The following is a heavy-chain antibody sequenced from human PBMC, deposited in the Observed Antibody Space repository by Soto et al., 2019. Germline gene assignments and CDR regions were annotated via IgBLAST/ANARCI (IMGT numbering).Heavy chain of an antibody. CDR3: ATFPAGDYYYGMDV. CDR2: IYYSGST. Sequence: SETLSLTCTVSGGSISSSSYYWGWLRQPPGKGLEWIGSIYYSGSTYYNPSLKSRVTISVDTSKNQFSLKLSSVTAADTAVYYCATFPAGDYYYGMDVWGQGTTVTVSS. CDR1: GGSISSSSYY. V-gene: IGHV4-39*01. D-gene: IGHD1-1*01. J-gene: IGHJ6*02.